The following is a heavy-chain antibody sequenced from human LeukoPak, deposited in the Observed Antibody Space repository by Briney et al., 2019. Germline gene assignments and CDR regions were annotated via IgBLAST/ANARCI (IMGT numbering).Heavy chain of an antibody. D-gene: IGHD3-22*01. Sequence: GGSLRLSCAASGFTFSNYAMHWVRQAPGKGLEWVAVISYDGSNKYYADSVKGRFTISRDNSKNTLYLQTNSLRSEDTAVYYCSRGQFRLGQYDSNAFDYWGQGTLVTVSS. CDR3: SRGQFRLGQYDSNAFDY. CDR2: ISYDGSNK. J-gene: IGHJ4*02. V-gene: IGHV3-30*04. CDR1: GFTFSNYA.